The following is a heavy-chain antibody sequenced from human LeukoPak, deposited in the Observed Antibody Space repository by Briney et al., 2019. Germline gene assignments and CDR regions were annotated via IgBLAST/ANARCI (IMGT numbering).Heavy chain of an antibody. J-gene: IGHJ4*02. V-gene: IGHV3-7*03. CDR2: MKEDGSEK. CDR1: GFTFSDYW. CDR3: ARGYCSGGSCYGDY. Sequence: PGGSLRLSCAASGFTFSDYWMNWVRQAPGKGLEWVANMKEDGSEKYYVDSVKGRLAISRDNAKNSLYLQMNSLRAEDTAVYYCARGYCSGGSCYGDYWGQGTLVTVSS. D-gene: IGHD2-15*01.